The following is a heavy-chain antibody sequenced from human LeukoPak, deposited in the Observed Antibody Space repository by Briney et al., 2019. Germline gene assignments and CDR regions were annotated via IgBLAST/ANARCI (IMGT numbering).Heavy chain of an antibody. CDR3: ATLSGDQSYYYYYYYMDV. CDR2: ISGGGSIT. Sequence: GGSLRLSCARSGFTFGDNYMSWIRQAPGKGVEWISYISGGGSITHYADSVKGRFTVSRDNAKNSLYLHMNSLRAEDTAVYYCATLSGDQSYYYYYYYMDVWGKGTTATVSS. D-gene: IGHD4-17*01. J-gene: IGHJ6*03. V-gene: IGHV3-11*01. CDR1: GFTFGDNY.